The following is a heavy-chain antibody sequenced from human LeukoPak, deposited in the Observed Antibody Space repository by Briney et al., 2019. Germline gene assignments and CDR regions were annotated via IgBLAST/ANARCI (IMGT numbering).Heavy chain of an antibody. Sequence: SETLSLTCTVSGGSISSYYWSWIRQPPGKELEWIGWIYYSGSTKYNPSLKSRVSISLDTSKSQFSLKLSSVTATDTAVYYCARYDSSNYYLHYWGQGTLVTVSS. J-gene: IGHJ4*02. D-gene: IGHD3-22*01. CDR1: GGSISSYY. V-gene: IGHV4-59*08. CDR2: IYYSGST. CDR3: ARYDSSNYYLHY.